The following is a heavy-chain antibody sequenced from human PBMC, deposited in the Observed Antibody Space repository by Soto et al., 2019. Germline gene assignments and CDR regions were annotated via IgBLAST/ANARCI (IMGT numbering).Heavy chain of an antibody. D-gene: IGHD1-1*01. CDR1: GGSISSLNW. V-gene: IGHV4-4*02. Sequence: SETLSLTCAVSGGSISSLNWWRWVRQPPGKGLEWIGEIYHSGSTNYNPSLKSRVTISVDKSNNQFSLTLSSVTAADTAVYYCAREGTTVDSYYYYGMDVWGQGTTVTVSS. CDR2: IYHSGST. CDR3: AREGTTVDSYYYYGMDV. J-gene: IGHJ6*02.